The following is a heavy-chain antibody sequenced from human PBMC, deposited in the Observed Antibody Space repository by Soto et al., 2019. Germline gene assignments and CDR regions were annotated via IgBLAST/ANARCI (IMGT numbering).Heavy chain of an antibody. J-gene: IGHJ4*02. CDR3: ASDTGYSRPS. V-gene: IGHV3-48*01. CDR2: ISSSSSTI. Sequence: EVQLVESGGGLVQPGGSLRLSCAASGFTFSSYSMNWVRQAPGKGLEWVSYISSSSSTIYYADSVKGRFTISRDNAKNSLYLQINSLRAEDTAVYYCASDTGYSRPSWGQGTLVTVSS. CDR1: GFTFSSYS. D-gene: IGHD6-13*01.